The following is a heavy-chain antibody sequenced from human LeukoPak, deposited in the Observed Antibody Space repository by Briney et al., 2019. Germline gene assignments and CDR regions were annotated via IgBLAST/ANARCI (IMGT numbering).Heavy chain of an antibody. CDR3: SIPSPFYYDGSGPPSV. CDR1: GSTFSDYH. V-gene: IGHV1-2*02. J-gene: IGHJ6*04. Sequence: ASVKVSCKASGSTFSDYHINWVRQASGQGPEWMGWINPKSGDAKYGQAFQGRVTMTRDTSISTAYMELSSLRSEDTAVYYCSIPSPFYYDGSGPPSVWGKGTTITVSS. D-gene: IGHD3-22*01. CDR2: INPKSGDA.